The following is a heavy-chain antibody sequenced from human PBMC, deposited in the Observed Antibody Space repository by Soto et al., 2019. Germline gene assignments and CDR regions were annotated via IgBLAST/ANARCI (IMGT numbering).Heavy chain of an antibody. J-gene: IGHJ6*02. CDR2: IYHSGST. CDR3: TRGVAGTRNYYGMDV. V-gene: IGHV4-4*02. D-gene: IGHD6-19*01. Sequence: QVQLQESGPGLVKPSGTLSLTCAVSGGSISSSTGWSWVRQPPGKGREWIGEIYHSGSTNYNPSLKSRVTISVDKSKNQFSLKLSSVTAADTAVYYCTRGVAGTRNYYGMDVWGQGTTVTVSS. CDR1: GGSISSSTG.